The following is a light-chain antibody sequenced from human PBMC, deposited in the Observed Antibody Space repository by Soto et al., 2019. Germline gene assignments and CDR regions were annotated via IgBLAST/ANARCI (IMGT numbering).Light chain of an antibody. CDR3: QQYNSYWT. J-gene: IGKJ1*01. CDR1: QSVSGC. V-gene: IGKV1-5*01. Sequence: DIQMTQSPSTLSASVGDSVTITCRASQSVSGCLAWYQQKPGKAPKLLIYDASSLQSGVPSRFSGSGSGTEFTLTINSLQPDDFATYYCQQYNSYWTFGQGTKV. CDR2: DAS.